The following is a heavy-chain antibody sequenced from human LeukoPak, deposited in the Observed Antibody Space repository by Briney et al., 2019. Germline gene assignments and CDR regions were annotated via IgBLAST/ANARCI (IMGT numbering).Heavy chain of an antibody. D-gene: IGHD5-24*01. J-gene: IGHJ4*02. CDR1: GFTFSGYW. V-gene: IGHV3-7*01. Sequence: GGSLRLPCAASGFTFSGYWMSWVRHSPGKGLEWVANTNEEGSDIYYLDSVKGRFTISRDNGKNSLYLQMNSLRAEDTALYYCARAGDAGSVDYWGQGTQVIVSS. CDR3: ARAGDAGSVDY. CDR2: TNEEGSDI.